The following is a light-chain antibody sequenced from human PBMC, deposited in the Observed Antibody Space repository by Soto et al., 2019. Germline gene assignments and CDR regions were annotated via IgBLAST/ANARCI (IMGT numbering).Light chain of an antibody. Sequence: IVLTQSPGTLSVSPGDRATLSCRASQSVTSDYLAWYQQKPGQAPRLLSYGASIRATGIPDRISGSGSGTEFTLTISSLEPEDFGVYYCQHRSIWPVSFGQGTRLEIK. CDR2: GAS. V-gene: IGKV3D-20*02. J-gene: IGKJ5*01. CDR1: QSVTSDY. CDR3: QHRSIWPVS.